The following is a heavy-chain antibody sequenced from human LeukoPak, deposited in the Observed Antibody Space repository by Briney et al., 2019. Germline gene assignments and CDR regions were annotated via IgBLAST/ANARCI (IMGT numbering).Heavy chain of an antibody. CDR3: TTDQVDYFDY. CDR2: IKSKTDGGTT. J-gene: IGHJ4*02. Sequence: VGRIKSKTDGGTTDYAAPVKGRFTISRDDSKNTLYLQMNSLKTEDTAVYYCTTDQVDYFDYWGQGTLVTVSS. V-gene: IGHV3-15*01.